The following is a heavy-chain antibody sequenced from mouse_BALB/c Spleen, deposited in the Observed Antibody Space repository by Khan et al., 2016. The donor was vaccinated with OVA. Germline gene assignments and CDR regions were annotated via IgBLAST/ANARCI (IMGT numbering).Heavy chain of an antibody. D-gene: IGHD2-1*01. CDR1: GYSITSGYY. J-gene: IGHJ2*01. Sequence: EVQLQESGPGLVKPSQSLSLTCSVTGYSITSGYYWNWIRQFPGNKLEWMGYISYDGSNNYNPSLKKRISITSDTSKNQFFLKLNSVTTEDTATYYCAGYGNPYYFDYWGQGTTLTVSS. CDR2: ISYDGSN. CDR3: AGYGNPYYFDY. V-gene: IGHV3-6*02.